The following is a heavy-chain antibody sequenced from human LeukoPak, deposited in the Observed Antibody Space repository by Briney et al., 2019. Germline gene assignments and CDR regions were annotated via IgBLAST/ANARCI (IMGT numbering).Heavy chain of an antibody. J-gene: IGHJ4*02. CDR2: INHSGST. V-gene: IGHV4-34*01. CDR1: GGSFTGYY. D-gene: IGHD4-17*01. CDR3: ARGYYGDYDY. Sequence: SETLSLTCAVYGGSFTGYYCSWIRQPPGKGLEWIGEINHSGSTKYNPSLKSRVTILVDTSKNQFSLRLSSVTAADTAVYYCARGYYGDYDYWGQGTVVTVSS.